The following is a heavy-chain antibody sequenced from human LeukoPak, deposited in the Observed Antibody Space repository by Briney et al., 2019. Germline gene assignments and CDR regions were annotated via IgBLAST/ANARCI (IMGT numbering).Heavy chain of an antibody. V-gene: IGHV4-59*01. CDR1: GGSISSYY. CDR3: ARGVYIAAAQYAY. J-gene: IGHJ4*02. CDR2: IYYSGTT. Sequence: KPSETLSLTCTVSGGSISSYYWSWIRQPPGKGLEWIGYIYYSGTTNYNPSPKSRVTISVDTSKNQFSLKLSSVTAADTAVYYCARGVYIAAAQYAYWGQGTLVTVSS. D-gene: IGHD6-13*01.